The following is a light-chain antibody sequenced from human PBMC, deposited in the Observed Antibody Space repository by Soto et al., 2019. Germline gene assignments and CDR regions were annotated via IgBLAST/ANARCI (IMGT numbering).Light chain of an antibody. CDR2: TTS. CDR3: QQANSFPLT. J-gene: IGKJ4*01. Sequence: DIQMTQSPSSVSASVGDRVTITCRASQGVRDWVAWYQQKPGKAPKLLFSTTSTLEDGVPSRFSGSASGTEFTLTISSLQPEDFATYYCQQANSFPLTFGGGTKVEIK. CDR1: QGVRDW. V-gene: IGKV1-12*01.